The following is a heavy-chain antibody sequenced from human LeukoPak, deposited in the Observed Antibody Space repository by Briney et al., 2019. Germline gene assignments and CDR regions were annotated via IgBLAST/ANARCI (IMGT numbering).Heavy chain of an antibody. Sequence: GGSLRLSCAASGFTISRSSMHWVRQAPGKGLEWVAVISYDGSDKYYADSVKGRFTISRDNSKNTLYLQMNSLRAEDTAVYYCARDSSGYYYYMDVWGKGTTVTVSS. J-gene: IGHJ6*03. CDR1: GFTISRSS. CDR2: ISYDGSDK. V-gene: IGHV3-30*04. D-gene: IGHD6-19*01. CDR3: ARDSSGYYYYMDV.